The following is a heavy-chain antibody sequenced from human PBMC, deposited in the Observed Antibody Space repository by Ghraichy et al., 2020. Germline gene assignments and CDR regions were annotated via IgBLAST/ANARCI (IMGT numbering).Heavy chain of an antibody. CDR1: GFTFSRYA. CDR2: ISGSGGST. CDR3: AKDTSMITFGGVIDPPDY. D-gene: IGHD3-16*02. Sequence: GGSLRLSCAASGFTFSRYAMSWVRQAPGKGMEWVSAISGSGGSTYYADSVKGRFTISRDNSKNTLYLQMNSLRAEDTAVYYCAKDTSMITFGGVIDPPDYWGQGTLVTVSS. V-gene: IGHV3-23*01. J-gene: IGHJ4*02.